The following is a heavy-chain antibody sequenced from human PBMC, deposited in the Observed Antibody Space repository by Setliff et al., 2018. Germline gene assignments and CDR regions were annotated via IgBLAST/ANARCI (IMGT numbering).Heavy chain of an antibody. V-gene: IGHV4-38-2*02. CDR2: FFHTGNT. D-gene: IGHD6-6*01. J-gene: IGHJ4*02. Sequence: SETLSLTCTVSGYSISSGYYWGWIRQPTGKGLEWLGSFFHTGNTYYNPSLEGRVTISVDTSNNQFSLKLSSVTAADTAVYYCARDPSSVAARPGYWGQGTLVTVSS. CDR1: GYSISSGYY. CDR3: ARDPSSVAARPGY.